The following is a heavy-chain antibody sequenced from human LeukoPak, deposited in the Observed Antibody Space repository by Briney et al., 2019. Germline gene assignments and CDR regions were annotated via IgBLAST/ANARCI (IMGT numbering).Heavy chain of an antibody. D-gene: IGHD4-11*01. CDR3: ARERLPDDY. J-gene: IGHJ4*02. CDR2: ISAASNYI. CDR1: GFSFSTYS. Sequence: GGSLRLSCAASGFSFSTYSMNWVRQAPGKGLEWVSSISAASNYIYYADSVKGRFTISRVNAKNSLYLQMNSLRAEDTAVHYCARERLPDDYWGQGTLVTVSS. V-gene: IGHV3-21*01.